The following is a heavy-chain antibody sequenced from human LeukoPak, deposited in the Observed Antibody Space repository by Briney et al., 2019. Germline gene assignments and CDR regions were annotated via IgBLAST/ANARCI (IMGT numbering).Heavy chain of an antibody. J-gene: IGHJ4*02. V-gene: IGHV1-18*01. CDR1: GYTFTSYG. CDR3: ARDSWDGYCSSTSCYSVDY. CDR2: ISAYNGNT. Sequence: VASVTVSCKASGYTFTSYGISWVRQAPGQGLEWMGWISAYNGNTNYAQKLQGRVTMTTDTSTSTAYMELRSLRSDDTAVYYCARDSWDGYCSSTSCYSVDYWGQGTLVTVSS. D-gene: IGHD2-2*01.